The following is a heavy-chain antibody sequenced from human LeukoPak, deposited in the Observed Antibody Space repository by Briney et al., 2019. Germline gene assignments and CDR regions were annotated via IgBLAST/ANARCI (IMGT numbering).Heavy chain of an antibody. Sequence: GESLKISCKGSGYSFTSYWIGWVRQMPGKGLEWMGIIYPGDSDTRYSPSFQGQATISADKSISTAYLQWSSLKASDTAMYYCARRRPSASSRVVVPAATPQYYYMDVWGKGTTVTVSS. CDR2: IYPGDSDT. V-gene: IGHV5-51*01. CDR1: GYSFTSYW. CDR3: ARRRPSASSRVVVPAATPQYYYMDV. D-gene: IGHD2-2*02. J-gene: IGHJ6*03.